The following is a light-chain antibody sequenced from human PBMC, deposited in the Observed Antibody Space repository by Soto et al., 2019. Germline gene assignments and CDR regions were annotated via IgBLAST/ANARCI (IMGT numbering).Light chain of an antibody. CDR1: QSINIY. V-gene: IGKV1-39*01. CDR2: AAS. J-gene: IGKJ2*01. CDR3: QQSYRSPYT. Sequence: IQLTQSPSSLSASVGDRVTVTCRASQSINIYLNWYQQKPGKAPTLLIYAASSLQSGVPSRFSGGGSRTDFTLTISTLQPEDFATYYCQQSYRSPYTFGQGTKLEI.